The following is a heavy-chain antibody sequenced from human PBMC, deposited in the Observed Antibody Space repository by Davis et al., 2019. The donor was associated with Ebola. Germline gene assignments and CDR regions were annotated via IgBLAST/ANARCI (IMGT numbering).Heavy chain of an antibody. J-gene: IGHJ4*02. V-gene: IGHV4-59*01. CDR2: IYYSGRT. Sequence: SETLSLTCTVSGGSISSYYWSWIRQPPGKGLEWIGYIYYSGRTNYNPSLKSRVTISVDTSKNQFSLKLSSVTAADPAVYYCARERYGDHDYWGQGTLVTVSS. CDR1: GGSISSYY. D-gene: IGHD4-17*01. CDR3: ARERYGDHDY.